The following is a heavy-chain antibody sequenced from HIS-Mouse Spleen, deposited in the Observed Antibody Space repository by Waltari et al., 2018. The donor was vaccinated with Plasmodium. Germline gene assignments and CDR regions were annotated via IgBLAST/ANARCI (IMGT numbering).Heavy chain of an antibody. CDR2: ISSSSSYI. V-gene: IGHV3-21*01. Sequence: EVQLVESGGGLVKPGGSVRLSCAASAFTFSRYSMNWVRQAPGKGLEWVSSISSSSSYIYYADAVKGRFTISRDNAKNSLYLQMNSLRAEDTAVYYCAREDILTGYYNDYWYFDLWGRGTLVTVSS. J-gene: IGHJ2*01. D-gene: IGHD3-9*01. CDR3: AREDILTGYYNDYWYFDL. CDR1: AFTFSRYS.